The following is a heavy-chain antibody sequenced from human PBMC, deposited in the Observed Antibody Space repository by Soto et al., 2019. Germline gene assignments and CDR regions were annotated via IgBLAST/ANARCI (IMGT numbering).Heavy chain of an antibody. CDR1: GYSFTSYW. V-gene: IGHV5-51*01. D-gene: IGHD6-19*01. CDR3: ARPFETSGWYGH. Sequence: PGESLKISCKGSGYSFTSYWIAWVRQMPGKGLECMGIIYPGDSDTRYSPSFEGQVTISADKSINTAYLQWSSLKASDSAMYYCARPFETSGWYGHCGKRTLVTVSS. CDR2: IYPGDSDT. J-gene: IGHJ5*02.